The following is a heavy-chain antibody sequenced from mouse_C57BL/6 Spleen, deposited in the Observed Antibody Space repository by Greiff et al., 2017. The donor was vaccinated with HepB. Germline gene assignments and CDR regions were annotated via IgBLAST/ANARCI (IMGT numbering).Heavy chain of an antibody. Sequence: ESGPGLVKPSQSLSLTCSVTGYSITSGYYWNWIRQFPGNKLEWMGYISYDGSNNYNPSLKNRISITRDTSKNQFFLKLNSVTTEDTATYYCAQVYDYDDYFDYWGQGTTLTVSS. D-gene: IGHD2-4*01. V-gene: IGHV3-6*01. CDR2: ISYDGSN. CDR3: AQVYDYDDYFDY. J-gene: IGHJ2*01. CDR1: GYSITSGYY.